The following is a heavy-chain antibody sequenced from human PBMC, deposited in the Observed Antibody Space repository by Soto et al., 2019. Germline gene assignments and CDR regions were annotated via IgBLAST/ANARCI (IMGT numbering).Heavy chain of an antibody. Sequence: EVQVVESGGGLIQPGGSLRLSCAGSGFDFSKYNMDWVRQAPGKGLEWISYISNDSRTKFYADAVKGRFTISRDNARSSLVLEMNSLRDEDTAIYYCARDGNLGYDMDVWGQGTTVTVSS. J-gene: IGHJ6*02. CDR2: ISNDSRTK. CDR3: ARDGNLGYDMDV. CDR1: GFDFSKYN. V-gene: IGHV3-48*02. D-gene: IGHD1-1*01.